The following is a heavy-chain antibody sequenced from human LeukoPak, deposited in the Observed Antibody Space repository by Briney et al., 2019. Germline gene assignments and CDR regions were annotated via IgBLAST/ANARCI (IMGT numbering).Heavy chain of an antibody. Sequence: SETLSLTCSVSGGSIRSYYWSWIRQPPGKGLEWIGSIYYSGSTNYNPSLKSRVTISVDTSKNQFSLKLSSVTAADTAVYYCARGHGYLDYWGQGTLATVSS. CDR1: GGSIRSYY. CDR3: ARGHGYLDY. V-gene: IGHV4-59*01. CDR2: IYYSGST. J-gene: IGHJ4*02.